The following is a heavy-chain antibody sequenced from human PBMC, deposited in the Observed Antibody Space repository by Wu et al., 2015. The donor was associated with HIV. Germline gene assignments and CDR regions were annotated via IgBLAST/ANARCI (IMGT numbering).Heavy chain of an antibody. CDR3: ARELTPLIDKYNMVRGAVDAFDI. V-gene: IGHV1-69*05. CDR1: EDTFSNYA. Sequence: QVHLWQSGAEVKKPGSSVKVTCKASEDTFSNYAISWVRQAPGQGLEWLGGVIAEFGTTDYAQTFEGRVAITTDQYTNTVYMELNNLKSGDTAVYYCARELTPLIDKYNMVRGAVDAFDIWGQGTMVTVSS. J-gene: IGHJ3*02. D-gene: IGHD3-10*01. CDR2: VIAEFGTT.